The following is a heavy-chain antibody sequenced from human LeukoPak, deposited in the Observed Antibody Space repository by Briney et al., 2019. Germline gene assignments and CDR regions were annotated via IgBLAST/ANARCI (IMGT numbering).Heavy chain of an antibody. CDR1: GFTFSSYG. V-gene: IGHV3-30*18. CDR2: ISYDGSNK. CDR3: AKDSWSDP. Sequence: GGSLRLSCAASGFTFSSYGMHWVRQAPGKGLEWVAVISYDGSNKYYADSVKGRFTISRDNSKNTLYLQMNSLRAEGTAVYYCAKDSWSDPWGQGTLVTVSS. J-gene: IGHJ5*02.